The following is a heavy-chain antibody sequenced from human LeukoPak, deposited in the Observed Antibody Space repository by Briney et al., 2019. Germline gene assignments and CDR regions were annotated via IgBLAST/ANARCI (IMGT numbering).Heavy chain of an antibody. J-gene: IGHJ6*03. V-gene: IGHV4-34*01. D-gene: IGHD5-18*01. Sequence: PSETLSLTCTVSGGSISSYYWSWIRQPPGKGLEWIGEINHSGSTNYNPSLKSRVTISVDTSKNQFSLKLSSVTAADTAVYYCARLIRRSGYSYGYNYYYYMDVWGKGTTVTVSS. CDR1: GGSISSYY. CDR2: INHSGST. CDR3: ARLIRRSGYSYGYNYYYYMDV.